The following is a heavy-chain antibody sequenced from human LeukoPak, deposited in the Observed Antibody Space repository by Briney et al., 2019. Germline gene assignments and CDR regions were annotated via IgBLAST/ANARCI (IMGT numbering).Heavy chain of an antibody. J-gene: IGHJ3*02. CDR2: ISYDGSNK. CDR1: GFTFSSYG. Sequence: GSLRLSCAASGFTFSSYGMHWVRQAPGKGLEWVAVISYDGSNKYYADSVKGRFTISGDNSKNTLYLQMNSLRAEDTAVYYCRGVLWNDAFDIWGQGTMVTVSS. CDR3: RGVLWNDAFDI. D-gene: IGHD3-10*01. V-gene: IGHV3-30*03.